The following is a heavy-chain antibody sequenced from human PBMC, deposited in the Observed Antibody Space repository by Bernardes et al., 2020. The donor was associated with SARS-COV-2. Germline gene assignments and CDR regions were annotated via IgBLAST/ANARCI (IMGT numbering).Heavy chain of an antibody. D-gene: IGHD4-17*01. V-gene: IGHV3-13*01. J-gene: IGHJ5*02. CDR3: ARGGDGWDP. CDR2: IDTVGNT. Sequence: GGSLRLSCAVSGFTFTSYDMHWVRQPTGKGLEWVSAIDTVGNTYYRGSVKGRFTISRENAKNSVYLQMNSLRAGDTAVYYCARGGDGWDPWGQGTLVTVSS. CDR1: GFTFTSYD.